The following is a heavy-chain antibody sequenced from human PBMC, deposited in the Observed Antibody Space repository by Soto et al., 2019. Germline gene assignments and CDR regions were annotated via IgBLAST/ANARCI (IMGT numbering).Heavy chain of an antibody. Sequence: SVKVCWKACGGAFGSYPRSWVRQAPGQGFEWMGGIIPIFGTANYAQKFQGRVTMTRNTSISTAYMELSSLRSEDTAVYYCARGLTFWSGYWVPAYYYYGMDVWGQRTTVTVSS. D-gene: IGHD3-3*01. CDR3: ARGLTFWSGYWVPAYYYYGMDV. CDR2: IIPIFGTA. CDR1: GGAFGSYP. J-gene: IGHJ6*02. V-gene: IGHV1-69*05.